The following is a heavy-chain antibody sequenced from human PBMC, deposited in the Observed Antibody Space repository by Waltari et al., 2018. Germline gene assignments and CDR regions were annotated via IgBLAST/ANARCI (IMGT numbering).Heavy chain of an antibody. J-gene: IGHJ4*02. Sequence: QVQLQESGPGLVKPSQTLSLTCPVSGGSISSGSYYWSWIRQPAGKGLEWIGRIYTSGSTNYNPSLKSRVTISVDTSKNQFSLKLSSVTAADTAVYYCVGNYYGSGIDYWGQGTLVTVSS. CDR3: VGNYYGSGIDY. V-gene: IGHV4-61*02. CDR1: GGSISSGSYY. CDR2: IYTSGST. D-gene: IGHD3-10*01.